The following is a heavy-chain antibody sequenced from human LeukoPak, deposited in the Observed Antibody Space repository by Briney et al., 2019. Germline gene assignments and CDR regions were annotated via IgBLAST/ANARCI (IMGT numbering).Heavy chain of an antibody. CDR3: ARLGSPKNYYGSGSYYKEEDAFDI. CDR1: GGTFSSYA. J-gene: IGHJ4*02. Sequence: SVKVSCKASGGTFSSYAISWVRQAPGQGLEWMGGIIPIFGTANYAQKFQGRVTITADESTSTAYMELSSLRSEDTAVYYCARLGSPKNYYGSGSYYKEEDAFDIWGQGTLVTVSS. CDR2: IIPIFGTA. V-gene: IGHV1-69*01. D-gene: IGHD3-10*01.